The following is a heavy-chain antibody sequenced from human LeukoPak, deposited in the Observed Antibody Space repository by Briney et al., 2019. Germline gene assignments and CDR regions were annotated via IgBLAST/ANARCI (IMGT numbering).Heavy chain of an antibody. J-gene: IGHJ4*02. V-gene: IGHV3-48*04. CDR1: GFTFSSYS. CDR2: ISSSGSTI. D-gene: IGHD2-15*01. CDR3: AREAASHFDY. Sequence: GGSLRLSCAASGFTFSSYSMNWVRQAPGKGLEWVSYISSSGSTIYYADSVKGRFTISRDNAKNSLYLQMNSLRAEDTAVYYCAREAASHFDYWGQGTLVTVSS.